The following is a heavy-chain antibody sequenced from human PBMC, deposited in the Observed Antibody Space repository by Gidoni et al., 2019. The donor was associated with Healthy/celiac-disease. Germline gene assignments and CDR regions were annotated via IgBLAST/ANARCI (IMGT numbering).Heavy chain of an antibody. CDR3: ARFVRSSGSYSYFDY. Sequence: QVQLQESGPGLVKPSETLSRPCTVSGGSISSYYWSWIRQPPGKGLEWIGYIYYSGSTNYNPSLKSRVTISVDTSKNQFSLKLSSVTAADTAVYYCARFVRSSGSYSYFDYWGQGTLVTVSS. CDR2: IYYSGST. D-gene: IGHD1-26*01. V-gene: IGHV4-59*01. J-gene: IGHJ4*02. CDR1: GGSISSYY.